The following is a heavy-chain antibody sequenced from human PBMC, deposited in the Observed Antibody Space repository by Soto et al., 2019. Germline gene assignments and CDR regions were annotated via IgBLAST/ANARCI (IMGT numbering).Heavy chain of an antibody. CDR3: YVLMVYATFDY. D-gene: IGHD2-8*01. CDR1: GCTFSSYT. Sequence: GASVKVSCKASGCTFSSYTISCVRQAPGQGLEWMGRIIPILGIANYAQKFQGRVTITADKSTSTAYMELSSLRSEDTAVYYCYVLMVYATFDYWGQGTLVTVSS. CDR2: IIPILGIA. V-gene: IGHV1-69*02. J-gene: IGHJ4*02.